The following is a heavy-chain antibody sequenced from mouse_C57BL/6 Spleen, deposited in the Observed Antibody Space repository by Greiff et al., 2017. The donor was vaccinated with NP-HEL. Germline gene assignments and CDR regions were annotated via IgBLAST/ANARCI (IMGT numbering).Heavy chain of an antibody. CDR3: ARAVTTVVGDFDY. V-gene: IGHV1-55*01. Sequence: QVQLQQPGAELVKPGASVKMSCKASGYTFTSYWITWVKQRPGQGLEWIGDIYPGSGSTNYNEKFKSKATLTVDTSSSTAYMQLSSLTSEDSAVYYCARAVTTVVGDFDYWGQGTTLTVSS. CDR2: IYPGSGST. CDR1: GYTFTSYW. J-gene: IGHJ2*01. D-gene: IGHD1-1*01.